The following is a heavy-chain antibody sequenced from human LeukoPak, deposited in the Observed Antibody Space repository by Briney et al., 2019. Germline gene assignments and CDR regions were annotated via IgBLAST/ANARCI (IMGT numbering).Heavy chain of an antibody. D-gene: IGHD3-22*01. J-gene: IGHJ5*02. Sequence: SETLSLTCAVYGGSFSGYYWSWIRQPPGKGLEWIGEINHSGSTSYNPSLKSRVTISVDTSKNQFSLKLSSVTAADTAVYYCARDGGNMIVVSWGQGTLVTVSS. CDR2: INHSGST. CDR1: GGSFSGYY. CDR3: ARDGGNMIVVS. V-gene: IGHV4-34*01.